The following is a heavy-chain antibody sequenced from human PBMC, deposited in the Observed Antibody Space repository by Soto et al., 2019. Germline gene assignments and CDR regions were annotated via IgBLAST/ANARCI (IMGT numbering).Heavy chain of an antibody. CDR3: SRVDPGETSPFDH. Sequence: ASVKVSCKAPGYMFPSYYIPWVRPAPGQGLEWMGWINPFDGSRMFAQSFQGRVTMTRDTSTSTVYMEVSSLRSEDTAVYYCSRVDPGETSPFDHWGQGTLVTVSS. J-gene: IGHJ4*02. CDR2: INPFDGSR. D-gene: IGHD3-10*01. CDR1: GYMFPSYY. V-gene: IGHV1-46*03.